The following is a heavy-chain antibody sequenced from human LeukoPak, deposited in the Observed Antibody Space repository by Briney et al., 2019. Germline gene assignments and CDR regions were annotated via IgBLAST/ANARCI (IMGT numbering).Heavy chain of an antibody. CDR1: GGSISSSSYY. Sequence: SETLSLTCTVSGGSISSSSYYWGWIRQPPGKGLEWIGSIYYSGSTYYNPSLKSRVSISVDTSKNQFSLKLSSVTAADTAVYYCARGRGEGRGISMVRGVRAPSYNWFDPWGHGTLVTVSS. CDR3: ARGRGEGRGISMVRGVRAPSYNWFDP. D-gene: IGHD3-10*01. J-gene: IGHJ5*02. V-gene: IGHV4-39*07. CDR2: IYYSGST.